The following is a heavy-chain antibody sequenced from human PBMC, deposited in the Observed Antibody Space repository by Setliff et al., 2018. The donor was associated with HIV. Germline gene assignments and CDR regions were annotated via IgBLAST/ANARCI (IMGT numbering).Heavy chain of an antibody. CDR1: GDSISSGGYY. V-gene: IGHV4-31*03. CDR2: IYYSGAT. J-gene: IGHJ6*03. CDR3: ARDKGYYYMDV. Sequence: SETLSLTCTVSGDSISSGGYYWSWIRQLPGKGLEWIGYIYYSGATYYNPSLKNRVTISLDTSKSQFSLKLTSVTAADTAVYYCARDKGYYYMDVWGKGITGTVSS.